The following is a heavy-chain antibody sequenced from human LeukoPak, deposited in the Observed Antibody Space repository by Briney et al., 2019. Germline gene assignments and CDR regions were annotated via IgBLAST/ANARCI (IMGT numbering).Heavy chain of an antibody. Sequence: SETLSLTCTVSGGSIRSSYYYWGWIRQPPGKGLEWIGSIYDSGSTYYNPSLKSRVTISVDTSKNQFSLKLNSVTAADTAVYYCARGNSGSPKYYFDYWGQGTLVTVSS. CDR2: IYDSGST. V-gene: IGHV4-39*01. CDR3: ARGNSGSPKYYFDY. J-gene: IGHJ4*02. D-gene: IGHD1-26*01. CDR1: GGSIRSSYYY.